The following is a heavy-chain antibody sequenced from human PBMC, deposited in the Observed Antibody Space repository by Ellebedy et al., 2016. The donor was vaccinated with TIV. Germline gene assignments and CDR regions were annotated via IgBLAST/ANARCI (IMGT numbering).Heavy chain of an antibody. CDR3: ARWFGELLYVRWFDP. CDR2: IYYTGST. J-gene: IGHJ5*02. D-gene: IGHD3-10*01. Sequence: SETLSLTCTVSGGSISSSSNYWSWIRQPPGKGLEWIGSIYYTGSTDYNPSLKSRVAISADTSKNQFSLRLSSVTAADTAVYYCARWFGELLYVRWFDPWGQGTLVTVSS. CDR1: GGSISSSSNY. V-gene: IGHV4-39*01.